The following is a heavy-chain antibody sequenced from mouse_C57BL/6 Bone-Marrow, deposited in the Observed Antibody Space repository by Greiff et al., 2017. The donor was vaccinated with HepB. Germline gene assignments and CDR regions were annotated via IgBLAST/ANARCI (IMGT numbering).Heavy chain of an antibody. D-gene: IGHD1-1*01. CDR2: IWWDDDK. Sequence: QVTLKESGPGILQPSQTLSLTCSFSGFSLSTFGMGVGWIRQPSGKGLDGLAHIWWDDDKYYNPALKSRLTISKDTSKNQVLLKIATVDTADTATYYGARIRVAHWYFDVWGTGTTVTVSS. CDR1: GFSLSTFGMG. CDR3: ARIRVAHWYFDV. V-gene: IGHV8-8*01. J-gene: IGHJ1*03.